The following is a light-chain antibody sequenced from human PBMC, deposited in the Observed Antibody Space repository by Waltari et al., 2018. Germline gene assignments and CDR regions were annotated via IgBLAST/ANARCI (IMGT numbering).Light chain of an antibody. J-gene: IGKJ4*01. CDR2: GAS. CDR1: QTVTYNF. V-gene: IGKV3-20*01. Sequence: EIVLTQPPGTLPLSPGERATLSCRASQTVTYNFLNWYQQKPGQAPRLLLHGASSRATGSPDRFSGSGSGTDFTLTISRLEPDDFAVYYCQQYDGLVLTCGGGTKVEI. CDR3: QQYDGLVLT.